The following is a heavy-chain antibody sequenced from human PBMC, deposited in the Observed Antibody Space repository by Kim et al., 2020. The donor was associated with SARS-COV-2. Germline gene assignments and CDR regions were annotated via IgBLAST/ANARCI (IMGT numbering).Heavy chain of an antibody. J-gene: IGHJ6*02. CDR3: AREGDLSIFGVVIKNYYGMDV. D-gene: IGHD3-3*01. V-gene: IGHV1-46*01. Sequence: ASVKVSCKASGYTFTSYYMHWVRQAPGQGLEWMGIINPSGGSTSYAQKFQGRVTMTRDTSTSTVYMELSSLRSEDTAVYYCAREGDLSIFGVVIKNYYGMDVWGQGTTVTVSS. CDR1: GYTFTSYY. CDR2: INPSGGST.